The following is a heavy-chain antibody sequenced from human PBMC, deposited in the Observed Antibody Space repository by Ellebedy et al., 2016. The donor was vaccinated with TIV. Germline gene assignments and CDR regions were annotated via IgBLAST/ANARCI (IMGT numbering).Heavy chain of an antibody. V-gene: IGHV4-30-4*01. Sequence: SETLSLXCTVSGGSVSSADYYWSWIRQPPGKGLEWIGYIYYSGSTSYNPSLKSRVTISVDTSKNQFSLNLSSVTAADTAVYYCARVLIFGVVANNWFDPWGQGTLVTVSS. CDR3: ARVLIFGVVANNWFDP. D-gene: IGHD3-3*01. CDR2: IYYSGST. CDR1: GGSVSSADYY. J-gene: IGHJ5*02.